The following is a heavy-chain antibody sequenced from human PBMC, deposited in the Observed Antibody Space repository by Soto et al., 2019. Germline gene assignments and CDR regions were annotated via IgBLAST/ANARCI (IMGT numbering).Heavy chain of an antibody. Sequence: PSETLSLTCTVSGGSISSSSYYWGWIRQPPGKGLEWIGSIYYSGSTYYNPSLKSRVTISVDTSKNQFSLKLSSVTAADTAVYYCASGGGCSSTSCLDYDAMDVWDRGTTVTVSS. CDR3: ASGGGCSSTSCLDYDAMDV. V-gene: IGHV4-39*01. D-gene: IGHD2-2*01. J-gene: IGHJ6*02. CDR2: IYYSGST. CDR1: GGSISSSSYY.